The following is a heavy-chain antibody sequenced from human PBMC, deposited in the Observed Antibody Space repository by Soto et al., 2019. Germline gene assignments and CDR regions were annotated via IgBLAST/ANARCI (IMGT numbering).Heavy chain of an antibody. CDR3: ARAPVPYYFDY. J-gene: IGHJ4*02. Sequence: EVQLVESGGGLVKPGGSLRLSCAASGFTFSSYAMNWVRQAPGKGLEWVSSISGGSAYMYYADSVKGRFTISRDNAKNSLYLRMNSLRADDTAVYYCARAPVPYYFDYWGPGTLVTVSS. V-gene: IGHV3-21*01. CDR2: ISGGSAYM. CDR1: GFTFSSYA.